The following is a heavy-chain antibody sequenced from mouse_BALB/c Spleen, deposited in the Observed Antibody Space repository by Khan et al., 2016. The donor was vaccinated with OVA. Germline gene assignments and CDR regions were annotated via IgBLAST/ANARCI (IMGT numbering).Heavy chain of an antibody. CDR2: ISTGGHYT. V-gene: IGHV5-6*02. J-gene: IGHJ3*01. Sequence: DVKLVESGGDLVEPGGSLKLSCAASGFTFSTYGMSWVRQTPDKRLEWVATISTGGHYTYYPDSVRGRFTISRDNAKNTLYLQMTSLKSEDTAMFYCARRAYYYDSEGFAYWGQGTLVTVSA. CDR1: GFTFSTYG. D-gene: IGHD1-1*01. CDR3: ARRAYYYDSEGFAY.